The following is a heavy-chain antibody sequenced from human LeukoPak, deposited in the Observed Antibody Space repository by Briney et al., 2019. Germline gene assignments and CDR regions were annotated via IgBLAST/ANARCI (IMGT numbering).Heavy chain of an antibody. D-gene: IGHD4-17*01. CDR3: ARWGAVTRFVVDY. V-gene: IGHV5-51*01. CDR2: IYPGNSDT. CDR1: GYSFTSYW. Sequence: GESLKISCKGSGYSFTSYWIGWVRQMPGKGLEWMGIIYPGNSDTRYSPSFQGQVTISADKSITTAYLQWRSLKASDTAMYYCARWGAVTRFVVDYWGQGTLVTVSS. J-gene: IGHJ4*02.